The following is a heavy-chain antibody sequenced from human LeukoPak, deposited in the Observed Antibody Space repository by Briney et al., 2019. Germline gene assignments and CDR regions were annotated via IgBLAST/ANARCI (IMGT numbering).Heavy chain of an antibody. Sequence: PSETLSLTCTVSGGSISSSSYDWGWIRQPPGKRLEWIGSIYYSGSTYYNPSLKSRVTMSVDTSKNQFSLKLSSVTAADTAVYYCARHGIYSNYNYMDVWGKGTTVTVPS. CDR3: ARHGIYSNYNYMDV. CDR2: IYYSGST. V-gene: IGHV4-39*01. D-gene: IGHD4-11*01. CDR1: GGSISSSSYD. J-gene: IGHJ6*03.